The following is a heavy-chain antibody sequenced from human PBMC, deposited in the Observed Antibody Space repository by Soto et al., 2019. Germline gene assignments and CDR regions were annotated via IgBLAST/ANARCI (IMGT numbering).Heavy chain of an antibody. CDR3: ATLMDYFNRKTEPFDY. Sequence: QVQLVQSGAEVKKPGASVKVSCKASGYTFTSYYMHWVRQAPGQGLEWMGIINPSGGSTSYAQKFQGRVTMTRDTSTSTVYMELSSLRSEDTAVYYCATLMDYFNRKTEPFDYWGQGTLVTVSS. D-gene: IGHD3-10*01. CDR2: INPSGGST. CDR1: GYTFTSYY. V-gene: IGHV1-46*01. J-gene: IGHJ4*02.